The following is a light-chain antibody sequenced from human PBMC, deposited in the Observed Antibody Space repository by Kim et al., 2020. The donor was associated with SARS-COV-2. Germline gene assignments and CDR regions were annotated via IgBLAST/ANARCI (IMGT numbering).Light chain of an antibody. Sequence: AIQMTQSPSSLSASVGDRVTITCRASQGIGNDLGWYQQKPGKAPKLLIYTASSLQSGVPSRFSGSGSGTDFTLTISSLQPEDFATYYCLQDYNYPFTFGGGTKVDIK. CDR2: TAS. J-gene: IGKJ4*01. V-gene: IGKV1-6*01. CDR1: QGIGND. CDR3: LQDYNYPFT.